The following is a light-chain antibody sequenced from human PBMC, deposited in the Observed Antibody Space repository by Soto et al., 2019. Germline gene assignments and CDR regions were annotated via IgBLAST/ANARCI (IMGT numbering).Light chain of an antibody. V-gene: IGLV7-43*01. CDR1: TGVVTRSNY. CDR2: STN. CDR3: LLYYGGQLGV. Sequence: CAVYTGVVTRSNYPSWVQQKPGQAPRALIYSTNNKYSWTPARVSGSVHGGKAALTLSGVQPEDEADYYCLLYYGGQLGVFGGGPKLTVL. J-gene: IGLJ2*01.